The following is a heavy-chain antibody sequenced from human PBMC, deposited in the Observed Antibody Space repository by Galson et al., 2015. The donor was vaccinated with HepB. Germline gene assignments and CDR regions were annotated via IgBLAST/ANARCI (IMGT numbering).Heavy chain of an antibody. J-gene: IGHJ6*03. CDR2: IKYDGTET. Sequence: SLRLSCAASGFTFSNYWMTWVRQAPGKGLDWVANIKYDGTETFYGDSVKGRFTVSRDNAKSSLYLQMNSLSAEDSAVYYCAKNAAFPIYGIPYFYSYMDVWGRGTTVTVSS. CDR1: GFTFSNYW. CDR3: AKNAAFPIYGIPYFYSYMDV. V-gene: IGHV3-7*01. D-gene: IGHD3-3*01.